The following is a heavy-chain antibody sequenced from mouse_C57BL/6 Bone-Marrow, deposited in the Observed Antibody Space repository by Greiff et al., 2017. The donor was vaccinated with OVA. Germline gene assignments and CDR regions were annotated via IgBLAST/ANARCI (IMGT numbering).Heavy chain of an antibody. Sequence: EVQLQQSGPVLVKLGASVKMSCKASGYTFTDYYMNWVKQSPGKSLEWIGVINPYNGGTSYNQKFKGKATLTVDKSSSTAYMERNSLTSEDSAVYYCARRGDSNYYFDYWGQGTTLTVSS. D-gene: IGHD2-5*01. CDR1: GYTFTDYY. V-gene: IGHV1-19*01. J-gene: IGHJ2*01. CDR2: INPYNGGT. CDR3: ARRGDSNYYFDY.